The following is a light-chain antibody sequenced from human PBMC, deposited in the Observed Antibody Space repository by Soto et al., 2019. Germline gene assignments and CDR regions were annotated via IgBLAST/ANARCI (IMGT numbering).Light chain of an antibody. V-gene: IGKV1-39*01. CDR3: QQTYTKPWT. CDR1: QSTHNS. J-gene: IGKJ1*01. Sequence: DIQMTQSPSSLSASIGDRVTFTCRASQSTHNSLNWYQQRPGKPPNLLIYGASSLRSGVQSRFKGSGFGTDFTLTITSLQPEDFATYYCQQTYTKPWTFGQGTSIEIK. CDR2: GAS.